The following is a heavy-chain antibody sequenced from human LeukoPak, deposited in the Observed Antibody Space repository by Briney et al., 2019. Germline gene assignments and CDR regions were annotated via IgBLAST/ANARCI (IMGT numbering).Heavy chain of an antibody. J-gene: IGHJ4*02. D-gene: IGHD2-15*01. CDR2: INPNSGGT. V-gene: IGHV1-2*02. CDR3: ARELLGPNDDY. Sequence: GASVKVSCKASGYTFTIYYMHWVRHAPGQGLEWMGWINPNSGGTNYAQKFQGGVTMTRDTSISTADRELSRLRSDDTAVYYCARELLGPNDDYWGQGTLVTVSS. CDR1: GYTFTIYY.